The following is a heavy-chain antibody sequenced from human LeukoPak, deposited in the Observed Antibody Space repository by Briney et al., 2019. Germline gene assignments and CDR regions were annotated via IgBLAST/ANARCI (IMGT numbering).Heavy chain of an antibody. V-gene: IGHV1-24*01. Sequence: ASVKVSCKVSGYTLTELSMHWVRQAPGKGLEWMGGFDPEDGETIYAQKFQGRVTMTEDTSTDTAYMELSSLRSEDTAVYYCAKDKGAYSNSHPFDHWGQGILVTVSS. CDR1: GYTLTELS. J-gene: IGHJ4*02. CDR2: FDPEDGET. D-gene: IGHD6-13*01. CDR3: AKDKGAYSNSHPFDH.